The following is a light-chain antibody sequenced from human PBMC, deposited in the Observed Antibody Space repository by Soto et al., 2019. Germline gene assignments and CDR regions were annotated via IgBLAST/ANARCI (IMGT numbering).Light chain of an antibody. CDR2: DAS. Sequence: EVVLTQSPTTLSLSPGDRATLSCRASQSVSSYLAWYQQKPGQAPRLLIYDASKRATGIPARFSGSGSGTDFTLTISSLEPEDFAVYYCQQRSIWVTLGGGTKVEIK. V-gene: IGKV3-11*01. J-gene: IGKJ4*01. CDR3: QQRSIWVT. CDR1: QSVSSY.